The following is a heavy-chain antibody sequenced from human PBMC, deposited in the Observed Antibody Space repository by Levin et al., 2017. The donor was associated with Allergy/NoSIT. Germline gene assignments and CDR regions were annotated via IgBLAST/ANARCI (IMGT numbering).Heavy chain of an antibody. CDR1: GFTFSTYS. CDR3: ARDWVTSSGYYAPLDY. J-gene: IGHJ4*02. Sequence: GGSLRLSCAASGFTFSTYSMNWVRQAPGKGLEWVSSITSGGSYIYYTDSVKGRFTISRDNAKNSLYLQMNSLRAEDTAVYYCARDWVTSSGYYAPLDYWGQGTLVAVSS. V-gene: IGHV3-21*01. D-gene: IGHD6-19*01. CDR2: ITSGGSYI.